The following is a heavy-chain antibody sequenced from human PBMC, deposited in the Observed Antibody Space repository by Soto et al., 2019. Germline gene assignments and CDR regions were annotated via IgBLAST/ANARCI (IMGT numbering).Heavy chain of an antibody. Sequence: SETLSRTCAVSGGSISISNWWSCVRQPPGKGLEWIGEIYHSGSTNYNPSLKSRVTISVDKSKNQFSLKLSSVTAADTAVYYCAREELDYYDSSGYYPKSHWFDPWGQGTLVTVSS. CDR3: AREELDYYDSSGYYPKSHWFDP. CDR1: GGSISISNW. J-gene: IGHJ5*02. D-gene: IGHD3-22*01. CDR2: IYHSGST. V-gene: IGHV4-4*02.